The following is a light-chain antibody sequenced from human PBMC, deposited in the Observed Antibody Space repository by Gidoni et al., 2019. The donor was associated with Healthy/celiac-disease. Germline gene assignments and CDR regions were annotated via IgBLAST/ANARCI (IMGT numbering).Light chain of an antibody. CDR3: QQYNNWPTWT. J-gene: IGKJ1*01. V-gene: IGKV3-15*01. CDR2: GAS. Sequence: DIVMTQSPATLSVSSGERATLACRASQSVSSNLAWYQQKPGQAPRLLIFGASTRATGIPARFSGSGYGTEFTLTISSLQSEDFAGYYCQQYNNWPTWTFGQGTKVEIK. CDR1: QSVSSN.